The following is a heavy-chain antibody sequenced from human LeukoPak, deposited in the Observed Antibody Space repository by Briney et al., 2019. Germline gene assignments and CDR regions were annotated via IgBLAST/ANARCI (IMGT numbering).Heavy chain of an antibody. CDR1: GVTLSPYG. D-gene: IGHD3-16*01. J-gene: IGHJ5*02. Sequence: GRSLRLSCAASGVTLSPYGMHWVRQAPGKGLEWVAVISYEGGNEHHADSVKGRFIISRDNPRNTLYLQMNILRTEDTAVYYCAKEGAPHVSTWYDLWGQGAQVIVSS. CDR3: AKEGAPHVSTWYDL. CDR2: ISYEGGNE. V-gene: IGHV3-30*18.